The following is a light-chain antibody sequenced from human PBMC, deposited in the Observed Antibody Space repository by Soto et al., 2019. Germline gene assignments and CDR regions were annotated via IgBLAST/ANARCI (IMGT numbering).Light chain of an antibody. J-gene: IGKJ2*01. V-gene: IGKV1-39*01. CDR1: QNIDTY. CDR2: GAS. CDR3: QQSYGTLYT. Sequence: DIQMTQSPSSLFASIGDTVTIARRASQNIDTYLHWYQQKSGKAPNLLIHGASGLQSGVPSRFSGSGSGTDFTLTISSLQPEDFATYYCQQSYGTLYTFGQGTKVEIK.